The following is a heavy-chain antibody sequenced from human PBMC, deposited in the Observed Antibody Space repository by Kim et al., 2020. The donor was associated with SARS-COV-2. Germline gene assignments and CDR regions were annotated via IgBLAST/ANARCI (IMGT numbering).Heavy chain of an antibody. CDR2: ISDSGDSA. D-gene: IGHD2-15*01. CDR1: GFTFRSYG. V-gene: IGHV3-23*01. CDR3: APGGRLPPSKPFDY. Sequence: GGSLRLSCAASGFTFRSYGMIWVRQAPGKGLEGVSVISDSGDSADYADSVKGRFTISRDNSKNTLYRQMNNLRAEDTAVYYCAPGGRLPPSKPFDYWGQG. J-gene: IGHJ4*02.